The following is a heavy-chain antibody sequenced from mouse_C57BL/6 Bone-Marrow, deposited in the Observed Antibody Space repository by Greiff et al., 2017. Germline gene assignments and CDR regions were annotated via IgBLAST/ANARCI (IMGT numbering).Heavy chain of an antibody. CDR1: GFNIKDYY. V-gene: IGHV14-2*01. D-gene: IGHD2-5*01. J-gene: IGHJ4*01. CDR2: IDPEDGET. Sequence: VQLKESGAELVKPGASVKLSCTASGFNIKDYYMHWVKQRTEQGLEWIGRIDPEDGETKYAPNFQGKATITADTSSTTAYLQLSSLTSEDTAVYYCAPYSNSYYAMDYWGQGTSVTVSS. CDR3: APYSNSYYAMDY.